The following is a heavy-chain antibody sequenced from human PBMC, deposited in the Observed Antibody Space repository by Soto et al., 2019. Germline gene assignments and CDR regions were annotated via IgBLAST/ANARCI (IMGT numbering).Heavy chain of an antibody. CDR2: IIPLFGTP. D-gene: IGHD3-10*01. CDR3: ARVRHDYGSGNFYNRIDF. CDR1: GGIFSTYA. Sequence: QVQLVQSGAEVKKPGSSVKVSCKASGGIFSTYAISWLRQAPGQGLEWMGGIIPLFGTPNYAQRFQGRVTITADESTSTGSMELSRLRSEDPAAYYCARVRHDYGSGNFYNRIDFWGQGTLVTVSS. J-gene: IGHJ4*02. V-gene: IGHV1-69*01.